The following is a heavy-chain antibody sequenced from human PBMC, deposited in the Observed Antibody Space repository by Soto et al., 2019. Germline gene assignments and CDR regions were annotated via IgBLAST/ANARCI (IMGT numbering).Heavy chain of an antibody. V-gene: IGHV1-69*13. J-gene: IGHJ5*02. CDR2: IIPIFGTA. D-gene: IGHD2-2*01. CDR3: ARDRADCSSTSCYEYGWSSGFDP. CDR1: GGTFSSYA. Sequence: GASVKVSCKASGGTFSSYAISWVRQAPGQGLEWMGGIIPIFGTANYAQKFQGRVTITADESTSTAYMELSSLRSEDTAVYYCARDRADCSSTSCYEYGWSSGFDPWGQGTLVTVSS.